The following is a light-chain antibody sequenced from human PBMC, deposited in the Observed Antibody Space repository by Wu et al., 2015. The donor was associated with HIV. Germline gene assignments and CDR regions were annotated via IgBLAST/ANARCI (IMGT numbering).Light chain of an antibody. CDR1: QSVSINY. J-gene: IGKJ4*01. CDR2: GAS. V-gene: IGKV3-20*01. CDR3: QQYAASPLT. Sequence: ETVLTQSPGTMSLSPGGRATLSCRASQSVSINYLAWYQQKPGQAPRLLIYGASIRATGIPDRFSGSGSGTDFTLTISRLEPEDFAVYYCQQYAASPLTFGGGTRVEVK.